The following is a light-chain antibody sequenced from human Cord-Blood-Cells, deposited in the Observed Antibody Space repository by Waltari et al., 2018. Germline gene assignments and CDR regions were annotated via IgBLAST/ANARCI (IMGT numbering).Light chain of an antibody. J-gene: IGKJ2*01. CDR1: QSVSSN. V-gene: IGKV3-15*01. Sequence: EIVMTQSPATLSVSPGERATLSCRASQSVSSNLAWYQQKPGQAPRLLIYGASTMATGIPARFSGSGSGTEFTLTISSLQSEDFAVYYYQQYNNWPPYTFGQGTKLEIK. CDR3: QQYNNWPPYT. CDR2: GAS.